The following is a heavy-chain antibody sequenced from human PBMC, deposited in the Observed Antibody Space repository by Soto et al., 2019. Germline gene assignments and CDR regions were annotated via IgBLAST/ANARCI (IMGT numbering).Heavy chain of an antibody. D-gene: IGHD3-10*01. CDR3: SKKRLLWFGELLPHPSHYYYYYGMDV. J-gene: IGHJ6*02. CDR2: ISYDGSNK. Sequence: GGSLRLSCAASGFTFSSYGMHWVRQAPGKGLEWVAVISYDGSNKYYADSVKGRFTISRDNSKNTLYLQMNSLRAEDTAVYYCSKKRLLWFGELLPHPSHYYYYYGMDVWGQGTTVTVSS. CDR1: GFTFSSYG. V-gene: IGHV3-30*18.